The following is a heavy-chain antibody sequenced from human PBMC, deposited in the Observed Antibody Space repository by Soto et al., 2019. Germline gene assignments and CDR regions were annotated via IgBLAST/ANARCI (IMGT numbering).Heavy chain of an antibody. Sequence: QVQLVQSGAEVKKPGASVKVSCKASGYTFTSYGISWVRQAPGQGLEWMGWISAYNGNTNYAQKLQCRDAMTTDTSTSTAYMELRSLRSDDTAVYYCASMREQWLVFDYWGQGTQGTVSS. CDR3: ASMREQWLVFDY. V-gene: IGHV1-18*01. J-gene: IGHJ4*01. CDR2: ISAYNGNT. D-gene: IGHD6-19*01. CDR1: GYTFTSYG.